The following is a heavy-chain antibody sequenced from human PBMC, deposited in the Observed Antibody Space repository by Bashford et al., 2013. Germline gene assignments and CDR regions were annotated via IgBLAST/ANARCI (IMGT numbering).Heavy chain of an antibody. J-gene: IGHJ4*02. D-gene: IGHD1-26*01. V-gene: IGHV1-69*13. CDR2: IMPMFGTA. CDR1: GGTFTNYD. CDR3: ALGALGATTEY. Sequence: SVKVSCKASGGTFTNYDISWVRQAPGQGLAWMGGIMPMFGTANYAQNFQDRVTITADESTSTAYMELSSLRSEDTAVYYCALGALGATTEYWGQGTLVTVSS.